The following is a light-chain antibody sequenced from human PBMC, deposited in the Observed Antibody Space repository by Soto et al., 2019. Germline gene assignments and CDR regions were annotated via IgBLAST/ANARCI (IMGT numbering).Light chain of an antibody. CDR3: SSYTTTSTQV. V-gene: IGLV2-14*01. CDR2: EVS. CDR1: SSDVGGYDY. Sequence: QSALTQPASVSGSPGQSITLSCTGTSSDVGGYDYVSWYHHHPGKAPKLMIYEVSNRPSGISNRFSGSKSGNTASLTISGLQAEDEADYYCSSYTTTSTQVFGGGTQLTVL. J-gene: IGLJ2*01.